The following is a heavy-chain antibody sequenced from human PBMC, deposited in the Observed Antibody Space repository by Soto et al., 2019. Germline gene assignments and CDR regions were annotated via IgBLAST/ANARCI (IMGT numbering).Heavy chain of an antibody. D-gene: IGHD4-17*01. Sequence: PSETLSLTCTVSGGSISSSSYYWGWIRQPPGKGLEWIGSIYYSGSTYYNPSLKSRVTISVDTSKNQFSLKLSSVTAADTAVYYCARPPYGDYVLWYFDLWGRGTLVTVSS. CDR2: IYYSGST. CDR1: GGSISSSSYY. J-gene: IGHJ2*01. V-gene: IGHV4-39*01. CDR3: ARPPYGDYVLWYFDL.